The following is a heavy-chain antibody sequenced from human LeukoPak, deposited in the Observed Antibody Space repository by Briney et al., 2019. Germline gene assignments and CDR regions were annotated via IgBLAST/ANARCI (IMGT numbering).Heavy chain of an antibody. CDR1: GFTFSSYA. J-gene: IGHJ4*02. CDR3: ARKAYAAAGTPFDY. D-gene: IGHD6-13*01. V-gene: IGHV3-64*01. Sequence: EGSLRLSCAASGFTFSSYAMHWVRQAPGKGLEYVSAISSNGGSTYYANSVKGRFTISRDNSKNTLYLQMGSLRAEDMAVYYCARKAYAAAGTPFDYWGQGTLVTVSS. CDR2: ISSNGGST.